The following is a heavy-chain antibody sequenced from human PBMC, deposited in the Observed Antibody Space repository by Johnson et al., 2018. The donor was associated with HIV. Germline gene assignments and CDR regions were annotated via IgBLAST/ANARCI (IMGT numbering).Heavy chain of an antibody. V-gene: IGHV3-30*02. J-gene: IGHJ3*02. CDR1: GFTVSSNY. D-gene: IGHD3-22*01. Sequence: QVQLVESGGGLVQPGGSLRLSCAASGFTVSSNYMSWVRQAPGKGLEWVAFIRYDGSNKYYADSVKGRFTISRDNSKNTLYLQMNSLRADDTAVYYCAKTYYYDSSGSRAFDIWGQGTMVTVSS. CDR2: IRYDGSNK. CDR3: AKTYYYDSSGSRAFDI.